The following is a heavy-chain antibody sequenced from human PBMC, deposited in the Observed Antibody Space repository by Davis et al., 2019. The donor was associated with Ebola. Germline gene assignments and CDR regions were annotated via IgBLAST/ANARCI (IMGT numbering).Heavy chain of an antibody. CDR3: ARISLGGYEYFDY. V-gene: IGHV3-11*01. D-gene: IGHD5-12*01. CDR1: GFTFSDYY. J-gene: IGHJ4*02. CDR2: ISTRGSII. Sequence: GESLKISCAASGFTFSDYYMSWIRQAPGEGLEWVSYISTRGSIIDYTDSVKGRITISRDNAKRSLYLQMNSLRAEDTAVYYCARISLGGYEYFDYWGQGTLVTVSS.